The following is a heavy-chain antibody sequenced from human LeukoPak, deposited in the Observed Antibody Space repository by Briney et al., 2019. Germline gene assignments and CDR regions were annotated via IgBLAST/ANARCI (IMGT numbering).Heavy chain of an antibody. CDR3: AKDTWLVIDY. CDR2: FSGSGGST. D-gene: IGHD6-19*01. V-gene: IGHV3-23*01. CDR1: GFTFSTYA. Sequence: GGSLRLSCAASGFTFSTYAMSWVRQAPGKGLEWVSAFSGSGGSTYYADSVKGRFTISRDNSKNTLYLQMNSLRAEDTAVYYCAKDTWLVIDYWGQGTLVTVSS. J-gene: IGHJ4*02.